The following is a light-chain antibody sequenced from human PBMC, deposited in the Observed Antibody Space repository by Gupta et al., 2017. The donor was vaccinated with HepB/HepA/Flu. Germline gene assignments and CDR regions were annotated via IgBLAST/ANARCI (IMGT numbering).Light chain of an antibody. Sequence: ETVMTQSPATLSVSLGERATLSCRASQNITTNLAWYQQKPGQAPRLLISDASTRAADSPRRFSGSGSGTEFTLTISSVQSEDFAVYYCQQYNDWPPVTFGGGTKVEI. CDR1: QNITTN. CDR3: QQYNDWPPVT. J-gene: IGKJ4*01. V-gene: IGKV3-15*01. CDR2: DAS.